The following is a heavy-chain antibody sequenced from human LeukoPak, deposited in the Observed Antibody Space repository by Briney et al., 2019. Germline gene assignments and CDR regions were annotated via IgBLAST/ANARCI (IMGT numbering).Heavy chain of an antibody. V-gene: IGHV1-46*01. J-gene: IGHJ4*02. Sequence: GASVKVSCKASGYTFTSYYMHWVRQAPGQGLEWMGIINPSGGSTSYAQKFQGRVTMTRDTSTSTVYMELSSLRSEDTAVYYCARDEMATMGEMGFDYWGQGTLVTVSS. CDR1: GYTFTSYY. CDR2: INPSGGST. D-gene: IGHD5-24*01. CDR3: ARDEMATMGEMGFDY.